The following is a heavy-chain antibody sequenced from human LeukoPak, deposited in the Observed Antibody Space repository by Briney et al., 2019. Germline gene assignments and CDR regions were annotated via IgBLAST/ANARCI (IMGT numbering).Heavy chain of an antibody. V-gene: IGHV3-23*01. CDR3: GKEVERHFDLKY. CDR1: GFTSGIYT. J-gene: IGHJ4*02. CDR2: FSGGGDS. Sequence: GGSLRLSCAASGFTSGIYTVSWVRQAPGKGLEWVSAFSGGGDSYYADSVKGRFTISRDNSKKILYLQMNSLRAEDTAVYYCGKEVERHFDLKYWGQGTLVTVSS.